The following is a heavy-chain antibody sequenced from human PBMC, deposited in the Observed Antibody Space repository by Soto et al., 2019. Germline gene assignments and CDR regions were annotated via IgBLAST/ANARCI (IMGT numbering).Heavy chain of an antibody. D-gene: IGHD1-1*01. CDR3: AKNETTRPWFNP. CDR2: IYYVGST. CDR1: GDSIRNGFYY. J-gene: IGHJ5*02. Sequence: QVQLQESGPGLVKPSQTLSLICTVSGDSIRNGFYYWSWIRQHPGKGLEWIGNIYYVGSTSYNPSLKSRETISIDRSKTQFSLTLNCVTAADTAVYYCAKNETTRPWFNPWGQGTLVIVSS. V-gene: IGHV4-31*03.